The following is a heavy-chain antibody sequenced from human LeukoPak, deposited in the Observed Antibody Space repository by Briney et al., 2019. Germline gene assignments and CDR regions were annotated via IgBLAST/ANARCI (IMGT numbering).Heavy chain of an antibody. D-gene: IGHD3-9*01. Sequence: SETLSLTCTVSGGSISSSSYYWGWIRQPPGKGLEWIGSIYYSGSTYYNPSLKSRVTISVDTSKNQFSLKLSSVTAADTAVYYCARQSLLTGYRDYYYYMDVWGKGTTVTVSS. CDR2: IYYSGST. CDR1: GGSISSSSYY. V-gene: IGHV4-39*07. CDR3: ARQSLLTGYRDYYYYMDV. J-gene: IGHJ6*03.